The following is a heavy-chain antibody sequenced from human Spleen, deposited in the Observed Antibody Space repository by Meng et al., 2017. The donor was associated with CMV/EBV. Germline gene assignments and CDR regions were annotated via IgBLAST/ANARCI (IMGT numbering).Heavy chain of an antibody. V-gene: IGHV4-34*01. CDR1: GGSFSGYY. CDR3: ASVPLGY. D-gene: IGHD7-27*01. J-gene: IGHJ4*02. Sequence: ETLSLTGAVYGGSFSGYYWSWIRQPPGKGLEWIGEINHSGSTNYNPSLKSRVTISVDTSKNQFSLKLSSVTAADTAVYYCASVPLGYWGQGTLVTVSS. CDR2: INHSGST.